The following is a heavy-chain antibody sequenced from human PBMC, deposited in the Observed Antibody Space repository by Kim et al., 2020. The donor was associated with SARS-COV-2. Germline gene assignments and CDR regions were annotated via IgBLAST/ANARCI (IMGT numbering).Heavy chain of an antibody. V-gene: IGHV1-69*04. J-gene: IGHJ6*02. CDR3: AREEYSGYDYPYYYYGMDV. CDR1: GGTFSSYA. Sequence: SVKVSCKASGGTFSSYAISWVRQAPGQGLEWMGRIIPILGIANYAQKFQGRVTITADKSTSTAYMELSSLRSEDTAVYYCAREEYSGYDYPYYYYGMDVWGQGTTVTVSS. D-gene: IGHD5-12*01. CDR2: IIPILGIA.